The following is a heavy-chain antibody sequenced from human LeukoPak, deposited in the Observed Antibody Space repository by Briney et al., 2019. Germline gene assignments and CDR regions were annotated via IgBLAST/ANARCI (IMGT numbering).Heavy chain of an antibody. D-gene: IGHD1-26*01. V-gene: IGHV4-39*01. CDR1: GGSISSSTYY. CDR2: INYSGTT. CDR3: ARTLTRWEPDDY. J-gene: IGHJ4*02. Sequence: PSGTLSLTCSVSGGSISSSTYYWGWIRQPPGKGLEWIATINYSGTTHYNPSLKSRVTISADTSNNRFSLKLSSVTAADTAVYYCARTLTRWEPDDYWGQGTLVTVSS.